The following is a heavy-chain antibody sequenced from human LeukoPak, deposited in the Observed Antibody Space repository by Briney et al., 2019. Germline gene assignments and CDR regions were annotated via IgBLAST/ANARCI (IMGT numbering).Heavy chain of an antibody. CDR3: ARDGYYYDSSGYYYPTFDY. CDR1: GFTVSSNY. CDR2: IYSGGST. D-gene: IGHD3-22*01. J-gene: IGHJ4*02. Sequence: PGGSLRLSCAASGFTVSSNYMSWVRQAPGKGLEWVSVIYSGGSTYYADSAKGRFTISRDNSKNTLYLQMNSLRAEDTAVYYCARDGYYYDSSGYYYPTFDYWGQGTLVTVSS. V-gene: IGHV3-66*01.